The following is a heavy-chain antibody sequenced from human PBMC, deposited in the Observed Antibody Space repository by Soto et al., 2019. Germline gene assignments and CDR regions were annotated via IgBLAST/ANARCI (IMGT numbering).Heavy chain of an antibody. J-gene: IGHJ6*02. Sequence: ASVKVSCKASGYTFTSYAMHWVRQAPGQRLEWMGWINAGNGNTKYSQKIQGRVTITRDTSASTAYMELSSLRSEDTAVYYCASSATTADYYYGMGVWGQGTTVTVSS. CDR1: GYTFTSYA. CDR3: ASSATTADYYYGMGV. D-gene: IGHD1-26*01. V-gene: IGHV1-3*01. CDR2: INAGNGNT.